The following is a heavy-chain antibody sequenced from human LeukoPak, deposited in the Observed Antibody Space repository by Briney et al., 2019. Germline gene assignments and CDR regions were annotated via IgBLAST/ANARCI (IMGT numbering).Heavy chain of an antibody. J-gene: IGHJ4*02. V-gene: IGHV4-39*01. CDR3: ARGCKDDRGRGLYYFDY. Sequence: PSETLSLTCTAYGGSISNSNYYWGWIRQPPGKGLEWIGSIYYRGSTYYNPSLRSRVTISIDTSKNQFSLKLSSVTAADTAVYYCARGCKDDRGRGLYYFDYWGQGTLVTVSS. D-gene: IGHD3-22*01. CDR1: GGSISNSNYY. CDR2: IYYRGST.